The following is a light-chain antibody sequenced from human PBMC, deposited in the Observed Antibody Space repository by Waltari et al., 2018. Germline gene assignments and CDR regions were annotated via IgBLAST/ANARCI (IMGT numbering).Light chain of an antibody. CDR1: QHIFSTSNKTSN. Sequence: DIVMTQSPDYLAVSLGERATINSKSNQHIFSTSNKTSNSAWYQQKPRQPPKILIYWAAMRESGVPDRFSGSGSGTDFALTITNLQADDVAVYFCQQYFSTPLTFGGGTTVEIK. CDR3: QQYFSTPLT. J-gene: IGKJ4*01. CDR2: WAA. V-gene: IGKV4-1*01.